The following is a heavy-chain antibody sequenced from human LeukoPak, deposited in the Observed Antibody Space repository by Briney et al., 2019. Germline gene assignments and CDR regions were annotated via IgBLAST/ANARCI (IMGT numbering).Heavy chain of an antibody. CDR3: ARGSPPDS. CDR1: GGSFTIYA. J-gene: IGHJ4*02. V-gene: IGHV1-69*04. Sequence: SVKVSCKASGGSFTIYAITWVGQAPGQGLEWMGRIIPVHGITNYAQNFQDRFTITADKSTSTAYMELNSLRSDDTAVYYCARGSPPDSWGQGTLVTVSS. CDR2: IIPVHGIT.